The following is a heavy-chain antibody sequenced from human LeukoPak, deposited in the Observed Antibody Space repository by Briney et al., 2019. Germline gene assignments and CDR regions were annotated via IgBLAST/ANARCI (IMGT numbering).Heavy chain of an antibody. CDR1: GGSFTSGSYY. Sequence: SETLSLICTVSGGSFTSGSYYWGWIRQPPGKGLEWIGSIYYGGSTYYNPSLKSRVTISVDTSKNQFSLRLSSVTAADTAVYYCARTLDTVVRAHFDYWGQGTLVTVSS. CDR3: ARTLDTVVRAHFDY. D-gene: IGHD4-23*01. CDR2: IYYGGST. V-gene: IGHV4-39*01. J-gene: IGHJ4*02.